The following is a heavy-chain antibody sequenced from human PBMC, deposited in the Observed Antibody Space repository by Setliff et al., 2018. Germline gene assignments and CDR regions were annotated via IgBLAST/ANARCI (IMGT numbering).Heavy chain of an antibody. V-gene: IGHV3-48*03. J-gene: IGHJ6*02. Sequence: PGGSLRLSCAASGFSFSRYEMIWVRQAPGKGLEWVSKTHIDGITVYSDSVKGRSIIYRDNARNALHLQMNSLRAEDTAIYFCARRLPYYGMDVWGQGTTVTVSS. CDR2: THIDGITV. D-gene: IGHD2-15*01. CDR3: ARRLPYYGMDV. CDR1: GFSFSRYE.